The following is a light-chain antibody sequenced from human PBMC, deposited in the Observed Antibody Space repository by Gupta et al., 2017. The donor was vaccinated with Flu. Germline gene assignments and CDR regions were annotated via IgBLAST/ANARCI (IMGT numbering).Light chain of an antibody. J-gene: IGLJ3*02. Sequence: VTISCTGSSSNIGAGYGIHWYQQVPGTATKLLIYGFSKRPSGVPDRFSGSKAGTSASLAITGLQAEDEADYYCQSYDNSLRGWVFGGGTKLTVL. CDR1: SSNIGAGYG. CDR3: QSYDNSLRGWV. CDR2: GFS. V-gene: IGLV1-40*01.